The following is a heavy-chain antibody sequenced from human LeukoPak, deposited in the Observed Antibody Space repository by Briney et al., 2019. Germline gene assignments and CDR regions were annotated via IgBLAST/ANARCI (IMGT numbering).Heavy chain of an antibody. CDR2: IRYDGSNK. CDR1: GFTFSDFA. V-gene: IGHV3-30*02. J-gene: IGHJ3*02. Sequence: GGSLRLSCAASGFTFSDFALSWVRQAPGKGLEWVAFIRYDGSNKYYADSVKGRFTISRDNSKNTLYLQMNSLRAEDTAVYYCANPLIVVVPAATMGPAFDIWGQGTMVTVSS. D-gene: IGHD2-2*01. CDR3: ANPLIVVVPAATMGPAFDI.